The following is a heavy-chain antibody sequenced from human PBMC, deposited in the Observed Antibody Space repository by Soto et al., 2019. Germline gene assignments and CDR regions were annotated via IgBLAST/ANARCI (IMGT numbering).Heavy chain of an antibody. V-gene: IGHV4-30-2*01. CDR1: GGSISSGGYS. J-gene: IGHJ4*02. D-gene: IGHD2-15*01. CDR3: ARAAGYDKVNFDY. Sequence: TSETLSLTCAVSGGSISSGGYSWSWIRQPPGKGLEWIGYIYHSGSTYYNPSLKSRVTISVHRSKNQFSLKLSSVTAADTAVYYCARAAGYDKVNFDYWGQGTLVTVSS. CDR2: IYHSGST.